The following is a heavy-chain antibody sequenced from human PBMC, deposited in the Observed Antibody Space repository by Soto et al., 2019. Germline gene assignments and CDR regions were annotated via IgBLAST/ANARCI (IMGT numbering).Heavy chain of an antibody. CDR3: ARDSGPAGGGACDI. J-gene: IGHJ3*02. V-gene: IGHV3-23*01. CDR1: VFTFSTHA. Sequence: EVQLLESGGGLVQPGGSLRLSCAASVFTFSTHALIWVRQAPGKGLNWVSTVDVGGGSTYYTDSVKGRFTVSRDNSKNTVYLQLNTLRAEDTAIYFFARDSGPAGGGACDIWGQGTMVTVSS. D-gene: IGHD6-25*01. CDR2: VDVGGGST.